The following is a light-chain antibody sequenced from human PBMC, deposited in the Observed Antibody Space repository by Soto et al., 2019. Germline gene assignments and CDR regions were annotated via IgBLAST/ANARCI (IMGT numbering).Light chain of an antibody. CDR2: RVS. CDR1: DGLLYSDGNTY. J-gene: IGKJ1*01. CDR3: MQGTHWPPGT. V-gene: IGKV2-30*01. Sequence: DVGMTQSPLSLLFNLVQPASIACMSRDGLLYSDGNTYLNWFQQRPGQSPRRLIHRVSNRDSGVPDRFSGSGSGTDFTLKIRRVEAEDVGVYYCMQGTHWPPGTCGQGTTGDIK.